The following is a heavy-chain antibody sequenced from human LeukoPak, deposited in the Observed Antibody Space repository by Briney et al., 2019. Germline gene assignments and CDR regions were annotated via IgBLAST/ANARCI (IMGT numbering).Heavy chain of an antibody. J-gene: IGHJ4*02. Sequence: GGSLRLSCAASGFTVSSYVMSWVRQAPGKGLEWVSAISDSGGSTSYADSVEGRFTISRDNSKNTLYLQMNSLRAEDTAVYYCAKGLYSSSSYFDYWGQGTLVTVSS. D-gene: IGHD6-6*01. CDR3: AKGLYSSSSYFDY. CDR1: GFTVSSYV. V-gene: IGHV3-23*01. CDR2: ISDSGGST.